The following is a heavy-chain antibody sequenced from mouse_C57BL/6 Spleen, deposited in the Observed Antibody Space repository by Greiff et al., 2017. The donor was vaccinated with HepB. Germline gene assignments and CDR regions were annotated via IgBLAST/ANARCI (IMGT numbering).Heavy chain of an antibody. J-gene: IGHJ1*03. CDR1: GYTFTSYW. D-gene: IGHD2-4*01. Sequence: QVQLKQPGAELVKPGASVKLSCKASGYTFTSYWMHWVKQRPGQGLEWIGMIHPNSGSTNYNEKFKSKATLTVDKSSSTAYMQLSSLTSEDSAVYYCARSGVYYDYYWYFDVWGTGTTVTVSS. CDR3: ARSGVYYDYYWYFDV. CDR2: IHPNSGST. V-gene: IGHV1-64*01.